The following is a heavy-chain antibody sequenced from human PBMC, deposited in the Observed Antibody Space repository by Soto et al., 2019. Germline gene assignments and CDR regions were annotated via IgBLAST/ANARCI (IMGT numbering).Heavy chain of an antibody. J-gene: IGHJ6*02. CDR1: GYSFTSYW. D-gene: IGHD6-13*01. CDR2: IYPGDSDT. CDR3: ARQAAAGPIYYYYGMDV. V-gene: IGHV5-51*01. Sequence: GESMKISCKGSGYSFTSYWIGWVRQMPGKGLEWMGIIYPGDSDTRYSPSFQGQVTISADKSISTAYLQLSSLKASDTAMYYCARQAAAGPIYYYYGMDVWGQGTTVTVSS.